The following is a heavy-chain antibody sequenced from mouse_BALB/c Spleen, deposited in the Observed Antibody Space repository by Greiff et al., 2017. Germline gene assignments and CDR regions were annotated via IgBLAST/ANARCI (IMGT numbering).Heavy chain of an antibody. V-gene: IGHV5-17*02. D-gene: IGHD2-2*01. CDR2: ISSGSSTI. CDR3: ARGPMGGYDTWFAY. Sequence: DVMLVESGGGLVQPGGSRKLSCAASGFTFSSFGMHWVRQAPEKGLEWVAYISSGSSTIYYADTVKGRFTISRDNPKNTLFLQMTSLRSEDTAMYYCARGPMGGYDTWFAYWGQGTLVTVSA. J-gene: IGHJ3*01. CDR1: GFTFSSFG.